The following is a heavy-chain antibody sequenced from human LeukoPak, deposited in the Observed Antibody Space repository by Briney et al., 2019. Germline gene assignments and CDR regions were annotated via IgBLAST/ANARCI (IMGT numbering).Heavy chain of an antibody. CDR2: ISAYNGNT. D-gene: IGHD3-22*01. CDR1: GYTFTSYG. V-gene: IGHV1-18*01. J-gene: IGHJ3*02. Sequence: ASVKVSRKASGYTFTSYGISWVRQAPGQWLEWMGWISAYNGNTNYAQKLQGRVTMTTDTSTSTAYMELRSLRSDDTAVYYCAREIFYDSSDIDAFDIWGQGTLVTVSS. CDR3: AREIFYDSSDIDAFDI.